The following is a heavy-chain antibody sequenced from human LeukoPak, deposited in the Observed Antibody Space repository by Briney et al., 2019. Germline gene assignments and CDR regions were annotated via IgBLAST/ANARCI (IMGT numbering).Heavy chain of an antibody. V-gene: IGHV4-61*02. CDR3: ARQYSGSYLYYFDY. J-gene: IGHJ4*02. Sequence: SQTLSLTCTVSGGSIRSGTDYWSWIRQPAGKGLEWIGRIYMSGSTDYNPSFKSRVTMSVDTSKNQVSLKLRSVTAADTAVYYCARQYSGSYLYYFDYWGQGTLVTVSS. CDR1: GGSIRSGTDY. CDR2: IYMSGST. D-gene: IGHD1-26*01.